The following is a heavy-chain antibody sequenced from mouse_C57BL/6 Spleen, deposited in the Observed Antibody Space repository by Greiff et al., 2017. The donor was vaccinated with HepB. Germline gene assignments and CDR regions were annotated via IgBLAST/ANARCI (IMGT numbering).Heavy chain of an antibody. J-gene: IGHJ1*03. Sequence: VQLQQSGAELAKPGASVKLSCKASGYTFTSYWMHWVKQRPGQGLEWIGYINPSSGYTKYNQKFKDKATLTADKSSSTAYMQLSSLTYEDSAVYYCARWLLLFDWYFDVWGTGTTVTFSS. CDR1: GYTFTSYW. CDR2: INPSSGYT. CDR3: ARWLLLFDWYFDV. V-gene: IGHV1-7*01. D-gene: IGHD2-3*01.